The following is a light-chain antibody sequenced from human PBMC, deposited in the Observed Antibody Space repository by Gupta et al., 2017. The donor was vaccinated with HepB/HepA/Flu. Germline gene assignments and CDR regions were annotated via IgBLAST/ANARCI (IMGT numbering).Light chain of an antibody. V-gene: IGKV3-11*01. J-gene: IGKJ4*01. Sequence: EIVLTQSPATLSLSPGERATLSCRASQSVTSYLAWYQQKPGQAPRLLIYDASNRATGIPARFSASGSGTYFTLTISSLEPEDFAVYYCQQRGNWPLTFGGGTKVEIK. CDR1: QSVTSY. CDR2: DAS. CDR3: QQRGNWPLT.